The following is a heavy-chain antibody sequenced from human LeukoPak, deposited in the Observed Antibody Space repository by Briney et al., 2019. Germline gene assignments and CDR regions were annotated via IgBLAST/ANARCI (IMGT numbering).Heavy chain of an antibody. V-gene: IGHV4-39*01. CDR2: IYYSGNT. Sequence: PSETLSLTCTVSGVSISSSNSYWGWIRQPPGKGLEWIGSIYYSGNTYYNASLKSQVSISIDTSKNQFSLRLTSVTAADTAVYYCARRAGSYSHSYDYWGQGTLVTVSS. J-gene: IGHJ4*02. CDR1: GVSISSSNSY. D-gene: IGHD2-15*01. CDR3: ARRAGSYSHSYDY.